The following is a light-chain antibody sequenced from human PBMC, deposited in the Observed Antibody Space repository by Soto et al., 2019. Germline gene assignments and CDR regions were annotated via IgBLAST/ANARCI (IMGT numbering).Light chain of an antibody. CDR3: QQSICYSWT. J-gene: IGKJ1*01. CDR2: DAS. CDR1: QSISSW. V-gene: IGKV1-5*01. Sequence: RTSLTHSPLSSSVKDRVTSTFRAIQSISSWLAWYQQKPGKAPKLLIYDASSLESGVPSRFSGSGSGTEFTLTISSLPLCDFPTYYSQQSICYSWTFAEGAKVEI.